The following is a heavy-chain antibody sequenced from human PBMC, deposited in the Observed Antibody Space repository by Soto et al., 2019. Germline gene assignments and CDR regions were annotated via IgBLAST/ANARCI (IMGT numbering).Heavy chain of an antibody. D-gene: IGHD2-15*01. Sequence: QLLESGPGLVKPSETLSLTCTVSGGSISSSSYYWGWIRQPPGKGLEWIGSIYYSGSTYYNPSLKSRVTISVDTSKNQFSLKLSSVTAADTAVYYCARSQGILYYYYGMDVWGQGTTVTVSS. CDR3: ARSQGILYYYYGMDV. J-gene: IGHJ6*02. V-gene: IGHV4-39*01. CDR2: IYYSGST. CDR1: GGSISSSSYY.